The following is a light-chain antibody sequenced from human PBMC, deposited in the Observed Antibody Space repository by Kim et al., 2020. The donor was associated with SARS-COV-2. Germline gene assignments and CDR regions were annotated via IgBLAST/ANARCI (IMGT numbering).Light chain of an antibody. CDR2: GTS. CDR1: QSVSSSS. Sequence: LSPGERAPLACRASQSVSSSSLAWYQQKPGQAPRLLIYGTSTRATGIPDRFSGSGSGTDFTLTISRLEPEDFAVYFCQQYGSSPTFGGGTKVDIK. J-gene: IGKJ4*01. CDR3: QQYGSSPT. V-gene: IGKV3-20*01.